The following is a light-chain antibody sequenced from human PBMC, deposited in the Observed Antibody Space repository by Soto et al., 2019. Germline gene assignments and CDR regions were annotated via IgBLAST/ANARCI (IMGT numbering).Light chain of an antibody. CDR3: FSYTSSGTYV. CDR2: EVS. CDR1: SSDVGNYKY. J-gene: IGLJ1*01. V-gene: IGLV2-14*01. Sequence: QSVLTQPASVSGSPGQSITISCTGTSSDVGNYKYVSWYQQHPGKAPKLMIYEVSNRPSGVSNRFSGSKSGNTASLTISGLQAEEETDYYCFSYTSSGTYVFGTGKKVTVL.